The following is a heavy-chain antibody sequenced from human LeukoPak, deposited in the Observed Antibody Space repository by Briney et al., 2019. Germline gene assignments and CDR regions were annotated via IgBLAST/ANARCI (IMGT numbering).Heavy chain of an antibody. D-gene: IGHD3-22*01. CDR1: GFIFSNYA. J-gene: IGHJ4*02. Sequence: SGGSLRLSCAASGFIFSNYAMHWVRQAPGKGLEWVALISYDGGNKYYADSVKGRFTISRDNSKNTLYLQMNSLRAEDTAVYYCAPTTYYYDSSGYYFDYWGQGTLVTVSS. V-gene: IGHV3-30-3*01. CDR2: ISYDGGNK. CDR3: APTTYYYDSSGYYFDY.